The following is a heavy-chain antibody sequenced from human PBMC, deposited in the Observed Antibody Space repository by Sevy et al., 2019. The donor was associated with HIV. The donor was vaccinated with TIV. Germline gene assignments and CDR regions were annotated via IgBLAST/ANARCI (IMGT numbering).Heavy chain of an antibody. CDR3: ARETDNSARWLDP. Sequence: GGSLRLSCAASGFTFNFHGMHWVRQAPGKGLEWVAFIWHDGSNKYMADSVKGRFNISRDNSKNTLFLQMNSLTVEDTAGYYCARETDNSARWLDPWGQGTLVTVSS. CDR2: IWHDGSNK. V-gene: IGHV3-30*02. CDR1: GFTFNFHG. J-gene: IGHJ5*02. D-gene: IGHD4-4*01.